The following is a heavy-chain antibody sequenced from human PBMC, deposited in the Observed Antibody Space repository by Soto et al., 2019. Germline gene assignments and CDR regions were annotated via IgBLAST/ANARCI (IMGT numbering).Heavy chain of an antibody. Sequence: GASVKVSCKASGYTFTSYYMHWVRQAPGQGLEWMGIINPSGGSTSYAQKFQGRVTMTRDTSTSTVYMELSSLRSEDTAVYYCARASVRGYSYGIDGLPDYWGQGTLVTVAS. D-gene: IGHD5-18*01. CDR1: GYTFTSYY. CDR2: INPSGGST. J-gene: IGHJ4*02. CDR3: ARASVRGYSYGIDGLPDY. V-gene: IGHV1-46*01.